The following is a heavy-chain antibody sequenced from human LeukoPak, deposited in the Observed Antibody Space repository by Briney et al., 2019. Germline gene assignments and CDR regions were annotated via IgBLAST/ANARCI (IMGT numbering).Heavy chain of an antibody. J-gene: IGHJ5*02. D-gene: IGHD1-26*01. CDR1: GYTFTGYY. CDR2: INPNSGGT. CDR3: ARTRRPVGATSTEDWFDP. V-gene: IGHV1-2*02. Sequence: ASVKVSCKASGYTFTGYYMHWVRQAPGQGLEWMGWINPNSGGTNYAQKFQGRVTMTRDTSISTAYMELSRLRSDDTAVYYCARTRRPVGATSTEDWFDPWGQGTLVTASS.